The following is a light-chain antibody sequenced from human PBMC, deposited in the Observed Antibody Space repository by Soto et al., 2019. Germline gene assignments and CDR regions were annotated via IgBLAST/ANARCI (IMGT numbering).Light chain of an antibody. CDR2: YAS. V-gene: IGKV3-15*01. Sequence: EMVMTQSPATLSVSPGERATLSCRASQSVSGNLAWYQQKPGQAPRLLIYYASTRATGIPARFSGSGSGTEFTLTISSLQSEDFALYYCQQYNNWPPITFGQGTRLEIK. CDR1: QSVSGN. J-gene: IGKJ5*01. CDR3: QQYNNWPPIT.